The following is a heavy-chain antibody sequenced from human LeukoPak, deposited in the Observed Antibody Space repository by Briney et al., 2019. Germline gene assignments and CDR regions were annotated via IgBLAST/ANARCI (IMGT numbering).Heavy chain of an antibody. CDR1: GFTFSNYE. J-gene: IGHJ3*02. CDR2: ISSSGSTI. V-gene: IGHV3-48*03. CDR3: ARPRSDWGAFDI. D-gene: IGHD7-27*01. Sequence: GGSLRLSCAASGFTFSNYEMNWVRQAPGKGLEWVSYISSSGSTIYYADSVRGRFTISRDDAKNSLYPQMNSLRAEDTAVYYCARPRSDWGAFDIWGQGTMVTVSS.